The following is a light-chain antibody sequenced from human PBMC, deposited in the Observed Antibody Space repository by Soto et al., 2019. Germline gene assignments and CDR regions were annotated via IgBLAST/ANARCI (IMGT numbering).Light chain of an antibody. CDR2: DAS. Sequence: AIQLTKSPSSLSASVGDRVTITCRASQGISSALAWYQQKPGKAPKLLIYDASSLESGVPSRFSGSASGTDFTLTISSLQPEDFATYYCQQFNSYPFTFGPGTKVDIK. CDR3: QQFNSYPFT. V-gene: IGKV1-13*02. CDR1: QGISSA. J-gene: IGKJ3*01.